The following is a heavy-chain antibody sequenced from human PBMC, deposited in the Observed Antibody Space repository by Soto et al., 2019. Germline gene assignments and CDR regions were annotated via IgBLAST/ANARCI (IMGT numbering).Heavy chain of an antibody. Sequence: GGSLRLSCAASGFTFSSYDVHWVRQATGKGLEWVSAIGTAGDPYYPGSVKGRFTISRENAKNSLYLQMNSLRAGDTAVYYCARSERFGELGWNYYYGMDVWGQGTTVTVSS. CDR2: IGTAGDP. D-gene: IGHD3-10*01. V-gene: IGHV3-13*05. CDR1: GFTFSSYD. J-gene: IGHJ6*02. CDR3: ARSERFGELGWNYYYGMDV.